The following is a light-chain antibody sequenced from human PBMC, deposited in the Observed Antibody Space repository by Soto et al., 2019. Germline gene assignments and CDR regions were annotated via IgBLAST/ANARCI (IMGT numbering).Light chain of an antibody. CDR1: QSISNW. V-gene: IGKV1-5*03. Sequence: EIQMTQSPSALSASVADRVTITCRASQSISNWLAWYQQKPGKAPKILIHKTSSLESGVPSRFSGSGSGTEFTFTISSLQPDDFATYYCQQYNGYRWTFGQGTKVDIK. CDR2: KTS. CDR3: QQYNGYRWT. J-gene: IGKJ1*01.